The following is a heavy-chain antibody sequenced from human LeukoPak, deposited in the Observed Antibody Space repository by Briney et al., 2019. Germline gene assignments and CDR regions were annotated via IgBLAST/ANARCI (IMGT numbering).Heavy chain of an antibody. Sequence: GGSLRLSCAVSGFTFSSYAMSWVRQAPGKGLEWVSAISGSGGSTYYADSVKGRVTISRDNSKNTLYLQVNSLSAEDTAVSYCAKPRENSSGVGRYFDYWGQGTLVTVSS. V-gene: IGHV3-23*01. J-gene: IGHJ4*02. CDR2: ISGSGGST. CDR3: AKPRENSSGVGRYFDY. CDR1: GFTFSSYA. D-gene: IGHD6-19*01.